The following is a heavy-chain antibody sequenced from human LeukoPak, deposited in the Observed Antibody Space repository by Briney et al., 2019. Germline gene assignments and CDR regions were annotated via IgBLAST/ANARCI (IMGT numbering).Heavy chain of an antibody. D-gene: IGHD2-2*01. CDR2: IYYTGST. CDR3: ARVYQSAEYYFDY. V-gene: IGHV4-59*01. Sequence: QTSETLSLTCTVSGGSIDSYYWSWLRQPPGKGLEWIGYIYYTGSTEYHPSLKSRVTISLDTSKNQFSLKLTSVTAADTAVYYCARVYQSAEYYFDYWGQGNLVSVSS. CDR1: GGSIDSYY. J-gene: IGHJ4*02.